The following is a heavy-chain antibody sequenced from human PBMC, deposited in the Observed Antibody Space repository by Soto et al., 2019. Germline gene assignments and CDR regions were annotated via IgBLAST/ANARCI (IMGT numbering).Heavy chain of an antibody. CDR1: GFTFSSYG. D-gene: IGHD2-15*01. J-gene: IGHJ6*02. CDR2: IWYDGSNK. V-gene: IGHV3-33*01. Sequence: AGGSLRLSCAAPGFTFSSYGMHWVRQAPGKGLEWVAVIWYDGSNKYYADSVKGRFTIARDNSKNTLYLQMNSLRAEDTAVYYCARGGSCYSFCYYYYGMDVWGQGTTVTVSS. CDR3: ARGGSCYSFCYYYYGMDV.